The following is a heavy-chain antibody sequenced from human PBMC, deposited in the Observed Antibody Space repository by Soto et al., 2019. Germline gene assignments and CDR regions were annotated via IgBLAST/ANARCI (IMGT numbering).Heavy chain of an antibody. CDR1: GVSIKSSS. CDR2: TIPLFGTP. J-gene: IGHJ5*02. CDR3: TRSSGLPNWLDP. D-gene: IGHD6-6*01. V-gene: IGHV1-69*12. Sequence: QVQLVQSGAELKKPGSSVKVSCKVSGVSIKSSSITWVRQALGQGLEWMGGTIPLFGTPHYAQKFQGRVTITADESTSTAYMDLSSLRSEDTAVYYCTRSSGLPNWLDPWGQGTLITVSS.